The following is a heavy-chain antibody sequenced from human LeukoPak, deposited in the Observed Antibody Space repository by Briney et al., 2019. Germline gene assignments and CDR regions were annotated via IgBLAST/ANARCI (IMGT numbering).Heavy chain of an antibody. CDR1: GFTFSKYW. CDR2: INPDDKST. Sequence: GGSLRLSCAASGFTFSKYWLHWVRQPPGRGLVWLARINPDDKSTSYADSVKGRFTISRDNSKNTLYLQMSSLRAEDTAVYYCARDPNGDYIGAFDFRGQGTMVTVSS. D-gene: IGHD4-17*01. J-gene: IGHJ3*01. CDR3: ARDPNGDYIGAFDF. V-gene: IGHV3-74*01.